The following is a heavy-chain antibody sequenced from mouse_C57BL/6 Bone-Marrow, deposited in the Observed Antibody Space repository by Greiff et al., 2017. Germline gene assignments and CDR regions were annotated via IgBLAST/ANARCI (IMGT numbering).Heavy chain of an antibody. Sequence: QVQLQQSGAELVKPGASVKLSCKASGYTFTSYWMQWVKQRPGQGLEWIGEIDPSDSYTNYNQKFKGKATLTVDKSSSTAYMQLSSLTSEDSAVYYCAGIYYDYDAWFAYWGQGTLVTVSA. D-gene: IGHD2-4*01. V-gene: IGHV1-50*01. J-gene: IGHJ3*01. CDR3: AGIYYDYDAWFAY. CDR1: GYTFTSYW. CDR2: IDPSDSYT.